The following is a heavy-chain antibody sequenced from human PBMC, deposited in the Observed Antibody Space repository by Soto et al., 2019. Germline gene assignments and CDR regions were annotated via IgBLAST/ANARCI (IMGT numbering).Heavy chain of an antibody. V-gene: IGHV3-74*01. CDR1: GFTFRSYW. J-gene: IGHJ4*02. CDR3: ASGGSSVNFDS. CDR2: INSDGSST. D-gene: IGHD6-25*01. Sequence: EVQLVESGGGLVQPGGSLRLSCAASGFTFRSYWMQWVRQAPGKGLVWVSWINSDGSSTSYADSVKGRFTISRDNAKNTLYRQMNRLRAEDTAVYYCASGGSSVNFDSWGQGTLVTVSS.